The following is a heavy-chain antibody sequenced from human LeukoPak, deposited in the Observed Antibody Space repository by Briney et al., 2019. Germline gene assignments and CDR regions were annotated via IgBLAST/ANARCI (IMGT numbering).Heavy chain of an antibody. J-gene: IGHJ4*02. CDR1: GFTFSSYA. V-gene: IGHV3-23*01. D-gene: IGHD5-24*01. CDR2: ISGSGGST. Sequence: PGGSLRLSCAASGFTFSSYAMSWVRQAPGKGLEWVSAISGSGGSTYYADSVKGRFTISRDNSKNTLYLQMNSLRAEDTAVYYCAKAGGFVATINADYFDYWGQGTLVTVSS. CDR3: AKAGGFVATINADYFDY.